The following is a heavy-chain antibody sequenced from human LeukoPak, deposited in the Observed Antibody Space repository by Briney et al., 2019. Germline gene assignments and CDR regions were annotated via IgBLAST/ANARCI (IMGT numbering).Heavy chain of an antibody. CDR1: GFTFSSYA. CDR3: AKNGDRGAYCTGGTCYPYFYYYMDV. Sequence: GGSLRLSCAASGFTFSSYAMSWVRQAPGKGLEWVSAISGSGGSTYYADSVKGRFTISRDNSKNTLYLQMNSLRAEDTAVYYCAKNGDRGAYCTGGTCYPYFYYYMDVWGKGTTVTI. J-gene: IGHJ6*03. CDR2: ISGSGGST. V-gene: IGHV3-23*01. D-gene: IGHD2-15*01.